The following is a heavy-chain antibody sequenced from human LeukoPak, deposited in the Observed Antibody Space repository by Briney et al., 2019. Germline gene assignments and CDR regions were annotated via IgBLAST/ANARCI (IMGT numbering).Heavy chain of an antibody. V-gene: IGHV3-21*01. D-gene: IGHD2-2*01. Sequence: GGSLRLSCAASGFTFSSYSMNWVRQAPGKGLEWVSSISSSSSYIYYADSVKGRFTISRDNAKNSLYLQMNSLRAEDTAVYYCARLVVVPAAIGTYFDYWGQGTLVTVSS. CDR3: ARLVVVPAAIGTYFDY. CDR2: ISSSSSYI. CDR1: GFTFSSYS. J-gene: IGHJ4*02.